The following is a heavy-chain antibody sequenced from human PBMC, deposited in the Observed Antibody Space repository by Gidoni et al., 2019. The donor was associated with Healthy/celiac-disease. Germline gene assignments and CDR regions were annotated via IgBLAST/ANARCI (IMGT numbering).Heavy chain of an antibody. CDR2: IIPIFGTA. Sequence: QVQLVQSGAEVKKPGSSVKVSCKASGGTFSSYAISWVRQAPGQGLEWMGGIIPIFGTAHYAQKFQGRVTITADESTRTAYLELSSLRSEDTAVYYCAREDCSSTSCYAGDAFDIWGQGTMVTVSS. CDR3: AREDCSSTSCYAGDAFDI. J-gene: IGHJ3*02. CDR1: GGTFSSYA. D-gene: IGHD2-2*01. V-gene: IGHV1-69*01.